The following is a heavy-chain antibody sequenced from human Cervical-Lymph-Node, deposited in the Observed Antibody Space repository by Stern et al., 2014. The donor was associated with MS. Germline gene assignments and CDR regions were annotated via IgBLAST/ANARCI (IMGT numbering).Heavy chain of an antibody. CDR1: GFTFSSYS. D-gene: IGHD4-23*01. Sequence: EDQLVESGGGLVKPGGSLRLSCAASGFTFSSYSMNWVRQAPGKGLEWVASISSGGSYIYYADSLKGRFTISRDNAKNSLYLQMNSLRAEDTAVYYCARGRGGNSRYYFDYWGQGTLVTVSS. J-gene: IGHJ4*02. CDR2: ISSGGSYI. V-gene: IGHV3-21*01. CDR3: ARGRGGNSRYYFDY.